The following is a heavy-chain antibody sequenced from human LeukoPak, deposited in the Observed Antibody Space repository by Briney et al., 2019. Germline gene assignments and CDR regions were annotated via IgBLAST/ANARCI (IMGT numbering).Heavy chain of an antibody. D-gene: IGHD6-13*01. V-gene: IGHV3-23*01. Sequence: GGTLRLSCAASGFTFSSYGMSWVRQAPGKGLEWVSAFSASTSTYYADSVKGRFTISRDNSKNTLYLQMNSLRAEDTAVYYCAKGGSSSWDYFDYWGPGTLVTVSS. J-gene: IGHJ4*02. CDR1: GFTFSSYG. CDR2: FSASTST. CDR3: AKGGSSSWDYFDY.